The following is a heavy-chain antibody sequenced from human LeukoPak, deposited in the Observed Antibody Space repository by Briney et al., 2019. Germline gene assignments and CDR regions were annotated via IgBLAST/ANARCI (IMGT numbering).Heavy chain of an antibody. CDR3: ARATLRGYSSAVMGFDP. J-gene: IGHJ5*02. D-gene: IGHD6-19*01. CDR2: IIPIFGTA. Sequence: GASVKVSCKASGYTFTSYAMNWVRQASGQGLEWMGGIIPIFGTANYAQKFQARVTITTDESTSTAYMELSSLRSDDTAVYYCARATLRGYSSAVMGFDPWGQGTLVTVSS. CDR1: GYTFTSYA. V-gene: IGHV1-69*05.